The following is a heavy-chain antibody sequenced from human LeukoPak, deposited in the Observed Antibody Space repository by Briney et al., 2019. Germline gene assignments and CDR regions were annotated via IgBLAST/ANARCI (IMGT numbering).Heavy chain of an antibody. D-gene: IGHD5-24*01. V-gene: IGHV3-30*02. CDR2: IRYDGSNK. J-gene: IGHJ3*02. CDR3: ARVLSGDGSSGAFDI. Sequence: GGSLRLSCAASGFTFSNYGVHWVRQAPGKGLEWVAFIRYDGSNKYYADSVKGRFTISRDNSKNTLYLQMNSLRAEDTAVYYCARVLSGDGSSGAFDIWGQGTMVTVSS. CDR1: GFTFSNYG.